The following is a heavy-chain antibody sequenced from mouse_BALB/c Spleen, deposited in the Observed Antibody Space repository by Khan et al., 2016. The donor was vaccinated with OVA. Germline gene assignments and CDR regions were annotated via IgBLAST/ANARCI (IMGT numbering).Heavy chain of an antibody. CDR3: ARRSIYYGYFDV. D-gene: IGHD2-1*01. CDR1: GYTFTNYG. J-gene: IGHJ1*01. Sequence: QSELVQSGPELKKPGETVKISCKASGYTFTNYGMSWVKQAPGKGLKWMGWINTNTGEPTYAEEFKGRFAFSLETSASTAYLQINNLKNEDTATYFCARRSIYYGYFDVWGAGTTVTVSS. V-gene: IGHV9-3*02. CDR2: INTNTGEP.